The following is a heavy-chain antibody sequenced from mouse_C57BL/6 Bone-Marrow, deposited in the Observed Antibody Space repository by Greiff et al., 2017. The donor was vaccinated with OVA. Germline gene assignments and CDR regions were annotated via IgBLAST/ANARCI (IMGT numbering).Heavy chain of an antibody. CDR3: ARGTTVVANFDY. CDR2: IDPSDSET. Sequence: VQLQQPGAELVRPGSSVKLSCKASGYTFTSYWMHWVKQRPIQGLEWIGNIDPSDSETHYNQKFKDKATLTVDKSSSTAYMQLSSLTSEDSAVYYCARGTTVVANFDYWGQGTTLTVSS. J-gene: IGHJ2*01. V-gene: IGHV1-52*01. CDR1: GYTFTSYW. D-gene: IGHD1-1*01.